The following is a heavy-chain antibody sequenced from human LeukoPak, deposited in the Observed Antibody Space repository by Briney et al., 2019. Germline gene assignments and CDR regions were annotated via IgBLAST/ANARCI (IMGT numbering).Heavy chain of an antibody. CDR3: ARSRHAWFGELLGYYYGMDV. Sequence: GGSLRLSCAASGFTFSSYSMNWVRQAPGKGLEWVSSISSSSSYIYYADSVKGRFTISRDNAKNSLYLQMNSLRAEDTAVYYCARSRHAWFGELLGYYYGMDVWGQGTTVTVSS. CDR2: ISSSSSYI. V-gene: IGHV3-21*01. CDR1: GFTFSSYS. D-gene: IGHD3-10*01. J-gene: IGHJ6*02.